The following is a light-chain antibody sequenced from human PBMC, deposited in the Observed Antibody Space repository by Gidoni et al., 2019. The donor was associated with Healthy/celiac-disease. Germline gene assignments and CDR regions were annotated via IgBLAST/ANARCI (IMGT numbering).Light chain of an antibody. V-gene: IGKV1-9*01. CDR2: AAS. CDR3: QQLNSYPP. CDR1: QGTSSY. J-gene: IGKJ5*01. Sequence: IQLTQSPASLSASVGDRVTITCRASQGTSSYLVWYQQKPGKAPKLLIYAASTLQRGVPSRFSGSGSGTDFTLTISSLQPEDFATYYCQQLNSYPPFGQGTRLEIK.